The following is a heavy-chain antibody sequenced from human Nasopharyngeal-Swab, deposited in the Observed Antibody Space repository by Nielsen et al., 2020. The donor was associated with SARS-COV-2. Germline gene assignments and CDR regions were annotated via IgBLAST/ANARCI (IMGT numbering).Heavy chain of an antibody. CDR2: ISYDGSNK. J-gene: IGHJ4*02. CDR1: GFTFSSYG. D-gene: IGHD6-13*01. CDR3: ANRRGSSWHPYCFDF. V-gene: IGHV3-30*18. Sequence: GESLKISCAASGFTFSSYGMHWVRQAPGKGLEWVAVISYDGSNKYYADSVKGRFTISRDNSKNTLYLQMNSLRAEDTAVYYCANRRGSSWHPYCFDFWGQGTLVTVSS.